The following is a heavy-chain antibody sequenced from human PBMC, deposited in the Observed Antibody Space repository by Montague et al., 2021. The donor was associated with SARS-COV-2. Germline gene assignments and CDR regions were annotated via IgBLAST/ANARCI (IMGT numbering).Heavy chain of an antibody. D-gene: IGHD3-3*01. CDR1: GGSISSGSYY. J-gene: IGHJ4*02. V-gene: IGHV4-61*02. CDR3: ARADFWSGYLYFDY. Sequence: TLSLTCTVSGGSISSGSYYWSWIRQPAGKGLEWIGRIYTSGSTNYNPSLKSRVTISVGTSKNQFSLKLSSVTAADTAVYYCARADFWSGYLYFDYWGQGTLVTVSS. CDR2: IYTSGST.